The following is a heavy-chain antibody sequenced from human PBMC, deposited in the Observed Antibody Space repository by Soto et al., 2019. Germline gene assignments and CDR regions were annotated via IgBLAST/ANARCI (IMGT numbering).Heavy chain of an antibody. CDR3: ARDPYHVLMVNAPNLHDMDV. D-gene: IGHD2-8*01. Sequence: QVQLVQSGAEVKKPGASVKVSCKASGYTFTTYDISWVRQAPGQGLEWMGRISTYNGNTNYPQSLQGRLTMTTDTHQPTAYMELRSLRSDDPAVYYCARDPYHVLMVNAPNLHDMDVWGQGTTVTVSS. CDR2: ISTYNGNT. CDR1: GYTFTTYD. J-gene: IGHJ6*02. V-gene: IGHV1-18*01.